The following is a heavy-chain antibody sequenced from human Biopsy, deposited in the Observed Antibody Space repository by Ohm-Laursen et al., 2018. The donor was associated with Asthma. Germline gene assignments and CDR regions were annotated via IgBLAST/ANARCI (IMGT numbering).Heavy chain of an antibody. V-gene: IGHV4-30-4*01. CDR1: GASIKTDDHY. CDR2: IHYSGST. J-gene: IGHJ5*02. Sequence: SLTLSLTCTVSGASIKTDDHYWSWLRQPPGKVLEWFGFIHYSGSTSYNPSLKGGVTISVDTSNNQFSLKLSSVTAADSAVYYCARASVAASSNWFDPWGQGTLVTVSS. CDR3: ARASVAASSNWFDP. D-gene: IGHD6-19*01.